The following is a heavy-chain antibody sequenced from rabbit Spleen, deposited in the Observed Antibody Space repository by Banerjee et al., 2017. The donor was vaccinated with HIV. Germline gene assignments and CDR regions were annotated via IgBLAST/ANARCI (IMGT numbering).Heavy chain of an antibody. V-gene: IGHV1S45*01. CDR2: IYTGNGKT. D-gene: IGHD8-1*01. J-gene: IGHJ6*01. CDR1: GFSFSSNYD. CDR3: ARDTASSFSSYGMDL. Sequence: QEQLVESGGGLVKPGASLTLTCTTSGFSFSSNYDMCWVRQAPGKGLEWIGCIYTGNGKTYYASWSKGRFTISKTSSTTVTLQMTSLTAADTATYFCARDTASSFSSYGMDLWGPGTLVTVS.